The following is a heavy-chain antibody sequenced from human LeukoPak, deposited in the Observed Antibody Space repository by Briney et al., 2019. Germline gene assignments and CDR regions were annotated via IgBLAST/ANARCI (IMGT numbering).Heavy chain of an antibody. J-gene: IGHJ3*02. CDR2: IKEDGSEK. V-gene: IGHV3-7*01. D-gene: IGHD1-20*01. Sequence: HAGGSLRLSCAASGFTFSMNWMTWVRQAPGKGLEWVANIKEDGSEKYYVDSVKGRFTIPRDNAKNSLYLQMNSLRAEDTAVYYCARDEYNWNVDAFDIWGQGTVVTVSS. CDR3: ARDEYNWNVDAFDI. CDR1: GFTFSMNW.